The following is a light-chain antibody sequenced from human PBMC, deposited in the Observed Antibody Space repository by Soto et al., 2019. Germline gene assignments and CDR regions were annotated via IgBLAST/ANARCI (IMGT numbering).Light chain of an antibody. J-gene: IGKJ1*01. V-gene: IGKV1-5*03. Sequence: DIPMTQSPSSLAASVGHRVTITCRPSHRHRRGLACYQQKPGKAPKLLIYETSSLEDGVPSRFTGSGSGTEFSLTITSLQPEDFASYYCQQYKDYWTFGQGTKVDIK. CDR3: QQYKDYWT. CDR1: HRHRRG. CDR2: ETS.